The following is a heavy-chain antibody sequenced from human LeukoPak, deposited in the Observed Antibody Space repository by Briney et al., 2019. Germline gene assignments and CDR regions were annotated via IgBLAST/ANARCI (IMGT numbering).Heavy chain of an antibody. D-gene: IGHD6-6*01. CDR3: AKEEGYTSSFAY. V-gene: IGHV3-74*01. J-gene: IGHJ4*02. CDR2: INSDGSST. Sequence: GGSLRLSCAASGFTFSSYWMHWVRQAPGKGLVWVSRINSDGSSTSYADSVKGRFTISRDNSKNTLYLQMNSLRAEDTAVYYCAKEEGYTSSFAYWGQGTLVTVSS. CDR1: GFTFSSYW.